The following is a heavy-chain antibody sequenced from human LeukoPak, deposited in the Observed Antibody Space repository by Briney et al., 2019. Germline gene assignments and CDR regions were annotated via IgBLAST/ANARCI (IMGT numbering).Heavy chain of an antibody. CDR2: IYTSGST. CDR3: ARSRDGYNYGPWYFDL. J-gene: IGHJ2*01. Sequence: SETLSFTCTVSGGSISSYYWSWIRQPAGKGLEWIGRIYTSGSTNYNPSLKSRVTMSVDTSKNQFSLKLSSVTAADTAVYYCARSRDGYNYGPWYFDLWGRGTLVTVSS. V-gene: IGHV4-4*07. CDR1: GGSISSYY. D-gene: IGHD5-24*01.